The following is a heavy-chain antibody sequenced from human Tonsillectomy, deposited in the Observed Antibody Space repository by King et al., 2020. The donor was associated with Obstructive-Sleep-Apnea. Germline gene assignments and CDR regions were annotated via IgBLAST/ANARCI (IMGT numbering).Heavy chain of an antibody. CDR3: ARDSLPWDSSGYYRY. D-gene: IGHD3-22*01. J-gene: IGHJ4*02. CDR2: IYYSGST. CDR1: GGSISSYY. Sequence: VQLQESGPGLVKPSETLSLTCTVSGGSISSYYWSWIRQPPGKGLEWIGYIYYSGSTNYNPSLKSRVTISVDTSKNQFSLKLSSVTAADTAVYYCARDSLPWDSSGYYRYWGQGTLVTVSS. V-gene: IGHV4-59*01.